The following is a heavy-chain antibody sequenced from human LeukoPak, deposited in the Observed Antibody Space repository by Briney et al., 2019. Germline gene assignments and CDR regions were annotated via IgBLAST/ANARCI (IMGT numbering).Heavy chain of an antibody. J-gene: IGHJ4*02. CDR3: AKDLYTVPGACDY. CDR2: VSGSGDST. Sequence: PGGSLRLSCAASGFTFSSYAMNWVRQAPGKGLEWVSGVSGSGDSTYYTDSVKGRFTISRDISRNTMYLQMNSLRVEDTAIYYCAKDLYTVPGACDYWGRGTLVTVSS. CDR1: GFTFSSYA. D-gene: IGHD6-19*01. V-gene: IGHV3-23*01.